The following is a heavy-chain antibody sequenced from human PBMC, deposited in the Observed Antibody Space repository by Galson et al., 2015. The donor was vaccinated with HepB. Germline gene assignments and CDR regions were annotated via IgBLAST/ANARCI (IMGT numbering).Heavy chain of an antibody. CDR1: GFTFSSYA. V-gene: IGHV3-30-3*01. D-gene: IGHD6-19*01. Sequence: SLRLSCAASGFTFSSYAMHWVRQAPGKGLQWVAIIPYDGSHKYYADSVKGRFTISRDNSKNTLYLQMSSLRAEDTAVYYCAREGMAGTLDYWGQGTLITVSS. J-gene: IGHJ4*02. CDR3: AREGMAGTLDY. CDR2: IPYDGSHK.